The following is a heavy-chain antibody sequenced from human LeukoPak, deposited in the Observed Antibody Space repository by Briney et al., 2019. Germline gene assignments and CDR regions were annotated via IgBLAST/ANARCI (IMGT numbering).Heavy chain of an antibody. CDR3: ARHNADYYGSGSRLDY. V-gene: IGHV5-51*01. Sequence: GESLKISCKGSGYNFSNYWIGWVRQMPGKGLEWMGIIYPGDSDTRYSPSFQGQVTISADKSISTAYLQWSSLKASDTAMYYCARHNADYYGSGSRLDYWGQGTLVTVSS. CDR1: GYNFSNYW. D-gene: IGHD3-10*01. J-gene: IGHJ4*02. CDR2: IYPGDSDT.